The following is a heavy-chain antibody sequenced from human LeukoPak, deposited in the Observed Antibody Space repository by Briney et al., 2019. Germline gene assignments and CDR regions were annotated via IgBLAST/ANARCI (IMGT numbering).Heavy chain of an antibody. V-gene: IGHV4-4*07. Sequence: PSETLSLTCTVSGGSISSYYWSWIRQPAGKGLEWIGRIYTSGSTNYNPSLKSRVTMSVDTSKNQFSLKLSSVTAADTAVYYCARDSVLLWFGPDANDYYYYYMDVWGKGTTVTISS. CDR2: IYTSGST. J-gene: IGHJ6*03. CDR1: GGSISSYY. D-gene: IGHD3-10*01. CDR3: ARDSVLLWFGPDANDYYYYYMDV.